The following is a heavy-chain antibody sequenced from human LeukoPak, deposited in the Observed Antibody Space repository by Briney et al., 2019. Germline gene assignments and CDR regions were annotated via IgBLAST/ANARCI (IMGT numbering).Heavy chain of an antibody. V-gene: IGHV5-51*01. CDR1: GYSFTSYW. J-gene: IGHJ6*02. D-gene: IGHD2-2*01. CDR2: IYPSDSDT. CDR3: VRRAYCSSTSCTLYGMDV. Sequence: GESLKISCKGSGYSFTSYWIGWVRQMPGKGLEWMGIIYPSDSDTRYSPSFQGQVTISADKSITTAYLQWSSLKASDTAIYYCVRRAYCSSTSCTLYGMDVWGQGTTVTVSS.